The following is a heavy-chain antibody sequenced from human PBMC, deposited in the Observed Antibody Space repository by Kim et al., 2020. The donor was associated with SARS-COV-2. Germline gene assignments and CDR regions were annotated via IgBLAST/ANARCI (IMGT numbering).Heavy chain of an antibody. J-gene: IGHJ4*02. D-gene: IGHD6-13*01. V-gene: IGHV4-39*07. CDR3: ARARGPVAAADTGVVDY. Sequence: LKSRVTISVDTSKNQFSLKLSSVTAADTAVYYCARARGPVAAADTGVVDYWGQGTLVTVSS.